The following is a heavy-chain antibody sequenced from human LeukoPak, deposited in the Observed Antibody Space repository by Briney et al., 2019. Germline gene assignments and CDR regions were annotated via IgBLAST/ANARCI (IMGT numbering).Heavy chain of an antibody. CDR3: ARVPGNDYFGAFDI. D-gene: IGHD2/OR15-2a*01. CDR1: GLTLSGYA. V-gene: IGHV3-30-3*01. CDR2: ISYDGSSK. J-gene: IGHJ3*02. Sequence: GGSLRLSCAASGLTLSGYAMHWVRQAPGKGLDWVTVISYDGSSKYYADSVKGRFTISRDNSKNTLYLQMNSLRAEDTAVYYCARVPGNDYFGAFDIWGQATMVTVSS.